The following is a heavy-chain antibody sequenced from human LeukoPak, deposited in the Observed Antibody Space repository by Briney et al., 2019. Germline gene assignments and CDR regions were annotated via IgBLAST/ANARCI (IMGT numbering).Heavy chain of an antibody. D-gene: IGHD3-22*01. Sequence: PGGSLRLSCVASEFTISSNYMNWVRQAPGKGLEWASVIYSGGTTYYADSVKGRFTISRDISKNTLYLQMDSLRAEDTAVYYCARDLRGDSSDYYFAFDYWGQGTLVTVSS. J-gene: IGHJ4*02. V-gene: IGHV3-53*01. CDR2: IYSGGTT. CDR3: ARDLRGDSSDYYFAFDY. CDR1: EFTISSNY.